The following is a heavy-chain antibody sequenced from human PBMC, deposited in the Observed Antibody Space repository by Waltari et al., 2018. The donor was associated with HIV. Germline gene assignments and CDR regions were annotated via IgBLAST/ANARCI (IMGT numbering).Heavy chain of an antibody. CDR3: VRSGDNNRNDF. Sequence: QVQLVQSGSELKKPGASVKLSCKASGYTFTNYPLNWVRQAPGQGLDWMGWINTNTGNPTYAQGFTGRLVFSLDTSVSTTYLQISSLKAEDTAVYYCVRSGDNNRNDFWGQGTLVTVSS. CDR1: GYTFTNYP. V-gene: IGHV7-4-1*02. CDR2: INTNTGNP. J-gene: IGHJ4*02. D-gene: IGHD3-9*01.